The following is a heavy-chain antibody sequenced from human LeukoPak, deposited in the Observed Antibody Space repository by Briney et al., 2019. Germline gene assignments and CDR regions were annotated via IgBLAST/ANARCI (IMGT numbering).Heavy chain of an antibody. CDR3: ASTPNGVAAIYFDD. CDR2: ISYDGSNK. Sequence: GGSLRLSCAASGFIFSNFAMHWVRQAPGKGLEWVAVISYDGSNKYYADSVKGRFTISRDNAKNTLYLQMNSLRAGDTAVYYCASTPNGVAAIYFDDWGQGTLVTVSS. CDR1: GFIFSNFA. D-gene: IGHD2-15*01. V-gene: IGHV3-30*04. J-gene: IGHJ4*02.